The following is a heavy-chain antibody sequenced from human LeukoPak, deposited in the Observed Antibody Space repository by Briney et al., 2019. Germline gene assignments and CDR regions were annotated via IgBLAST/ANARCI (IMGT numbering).Heavy chain of an antibody. J-gene: IGHJ6*03. D-gene: IGHD3-10*01. Sequence: SETLSLTCTVSGGSISSYYWSWIRQPPGKGLEWIGYIYTSGSTNYNPSLKSRVTISVDTSKNQFSLKLSSVTAADTAVYYCARHWGSITMVRGVMPYYYYMDVWGKGTTVTVSS. V-gene: IGHV4-4*09. CDR2: IYTSGST. CDR1: GGSISSYY. CDR3: ARHWGSITMVRGVMPYYYYMDV.